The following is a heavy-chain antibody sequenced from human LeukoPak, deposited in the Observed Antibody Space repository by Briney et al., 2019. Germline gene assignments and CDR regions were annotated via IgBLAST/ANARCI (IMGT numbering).Heavy chain of an antibody. CDR2: ISSSSSYI. V-gene: IGHV3-21*01. CDR1: GFTFSSYS. J-gene: IGHJ3*02. Sequence: GGSLRLSCAASGFTFSSYSMNWVRQAPGKGLDWVSSISSSSSYIYYADSVKGRFTISRDNAKNSLYLQMNSLRAENTSVYYCAREITRGDAFDIWGQGTMVTVSS. CDR3: AREITRGDAFDI. D-gene: IGHD3-3*01.